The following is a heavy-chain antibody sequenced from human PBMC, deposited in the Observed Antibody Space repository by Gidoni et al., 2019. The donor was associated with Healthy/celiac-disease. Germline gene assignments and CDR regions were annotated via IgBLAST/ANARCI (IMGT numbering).Heavy chain of an antibody. V-gene: IGHV3-23*01. CDR1: GFPFSSYA. J-gene: IGHJ4*02. D-gene: IGHD5-12*01. Sequence: EVQLLESGGGLVQPGGSLRLSCAASGFPFSSYAMSWVRQAPGKGLEWVSAISGSGGSTYYADSVKGRFTISRDNSKNTLYLQMNSLRAEDTAVYYCARASPSGFFIVATGFDYWGQGTLVTVSS. CDR2: ISGSGGST. CDR3: ARASPSGFFIVATGFDY.